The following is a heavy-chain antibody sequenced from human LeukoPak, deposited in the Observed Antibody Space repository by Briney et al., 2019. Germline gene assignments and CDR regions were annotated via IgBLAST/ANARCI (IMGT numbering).Heavy chain of an antibody. D-gene: IGHD4-23*01. CDR3: ARHWVVTPNY. V-gene: IGHV4-39*01. Sequence: SETLSLTCIVSGGSISNSSYYWGWIRQPPGEGLEWIGSIYYSGSAYYNPSLKSRVNISVDTSKNQFSLKLTSVTAADTAVYYCARHWVVTPNYWGQGTLVTVSS. CDR1: GGSISNSSYY. J-gene: IGHJ4*02. CDR2: IYYSGSA.